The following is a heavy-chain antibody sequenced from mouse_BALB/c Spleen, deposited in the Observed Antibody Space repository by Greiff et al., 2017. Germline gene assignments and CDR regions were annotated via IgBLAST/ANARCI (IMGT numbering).Heavy chain of an antibody. CDR3: ASYDYDEFAY. CDR1: GYTFTSYW. CDR2: IYPGDGDT. J-gene: IGHJ3*01. D-gene: IGHD2-4*01. V-gene: IGHV1-87*01. Sequence: VQLQQSGAELARPGASVKLSCKASGYTFTSYWMQWVKQRPGQGLEWIGAIYPGDGDTRYTQKFKGKATLTADKSSSTAYMQLSSLASEDSAVYYCASYDYDEFAYWGQGTLVTVSA.